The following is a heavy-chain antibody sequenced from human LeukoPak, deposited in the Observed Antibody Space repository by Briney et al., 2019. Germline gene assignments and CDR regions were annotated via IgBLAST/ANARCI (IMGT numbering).Heavy chain of an antibody. CDR2: ISSSSSYI. Sequence: GGSLRLSCAASGFTFSSYSMNWVRQAPGKGLEWISSISSSSSYIYYADSVKGRFTISRDNAKNSLYLQMNSLRAEDTAVYYCARDDGLYYYDSSGYYLDYWGQGTLVTVSS. D-gene: IGHD3-22*01. CDR1: GFTFSSYS. CDR3: ARDDGLYYYDSSGYYLDY. J-gene: IGHJ4*02. V-gene: IGHV3-21*01.